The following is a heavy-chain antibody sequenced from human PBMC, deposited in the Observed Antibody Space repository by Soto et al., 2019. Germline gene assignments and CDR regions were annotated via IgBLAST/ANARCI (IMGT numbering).Heavy chain of an antibody. CDR2: ISSSSSYI. Sequence: EVQLVESGGGLVKPGGSLRLSCAASGFTCSSYSMKWVRQAPGKGLEWVSSISSSSSYIYYADSVKGRVTISRDNAKNTLYRQMNSLRDEDTAVYYCARGRQYSSSWYEDYWCQGTLVTVSS. J-gene: IGHJ4*02. CDR3: ARGRQYSSSWYEDY. V-gene: IGHV3-21*01. D-gene: IGHD6-13*01. CDR1: GFTCSSYS.